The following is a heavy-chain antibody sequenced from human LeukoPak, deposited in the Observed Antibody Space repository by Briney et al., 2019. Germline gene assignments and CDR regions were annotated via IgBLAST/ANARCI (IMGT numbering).Heavy chain of an antibody. CDR3: AREARVYDGSGYYHDW. V-gene: IGHV4-4*07. CDR2: IFTSGSA. D-gene: IGHD3-22*01. Sequence: PSETLSLTCSVSGVSISNYFWTWIRQPAGKGLEWIGRIFTSGSADYNPSLQSRVTISVDTSKNQFSLKVNSLTAADTAVYYCAREARVYDGSGYYHDWWGQGTLVTVTS. J-gene: IGHJ4*02. CDR1: GVSISNYF.